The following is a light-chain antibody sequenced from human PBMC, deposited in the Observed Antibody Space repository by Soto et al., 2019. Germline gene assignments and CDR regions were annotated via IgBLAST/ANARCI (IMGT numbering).Light chain of an antibody. J-gene: IGKJ2*01. CDR3: QQYGSSPRA. V-gene: IGKV3-20*01. CDR2: GAS. Sequence: EIVLTQSPGTLSLSPGERATLSCRASQSVSSNYLAWYQQKPGQAPRLLIYGASSRATGIPDRFGGSGSGTDFTLTVSRLEPEDFAVYYCQQYGSSPRAFGRGTKLEIK. CDR1: QSVSSNY.